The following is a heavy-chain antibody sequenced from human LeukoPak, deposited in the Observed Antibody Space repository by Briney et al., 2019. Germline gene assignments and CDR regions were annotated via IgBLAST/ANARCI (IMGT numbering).Heavy chain of an antibody. J-gene: IGHJ4*02. Sequence: ASVKVSCKASGYTFTSYDINWVRQATGQGLEWMGWMNPNSGNTGYAQKFQGRVTITRNTSISTAYMELSSLRSEDTAVYYCARDSGYDPDYFDYWGQGTLVTVSS. D-gene: IGHD5-12*01. CDR1: GYTFTSYD. V-gene: IGHV1-8*03. CDR2: MNPNSGNT. CDR3: ARDSGYDPDYFDY.